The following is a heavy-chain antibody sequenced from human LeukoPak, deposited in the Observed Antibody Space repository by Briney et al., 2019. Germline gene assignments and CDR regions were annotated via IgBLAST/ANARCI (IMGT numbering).Heavy chain of an antibody. CDR3: ARSYSSSWDANWFDP. CDR2: INPNSGGT. V-gene: IGHV1-2*02. CDR1: GYTFTSYY. D-gene: IGHD6-13*01. Sequence: GASVKVSCKASGYTFTSYYMHWVRQAPGQGLEWMGWINPNSGGTNYAQKFQGRVTMTRDTSISTAYMELSRLRSDDTAVYYCARSYSSSWDANWFDPWGQGTLVTVSS. J-gene: IGHJ5*02.